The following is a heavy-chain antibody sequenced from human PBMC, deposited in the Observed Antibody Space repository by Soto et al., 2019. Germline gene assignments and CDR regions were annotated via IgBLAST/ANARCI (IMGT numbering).Heavy chain of an antibody. J-gene: IGHJ2*01. V-gene: IGHV3-21*01. CDR1: TFNLTKYS. CDR3: ERVRGGWHFDL. D-gene: IGHD3-10*01. CDR2: ISSSGSHM. Sequence: TGGSLRLSCVASTFNLTKYSMNWVRLAPGKGLEWVSFISSSGSHMYYADSVTGRFTIARDNAKNSLYLQMNSLRAEDTAVYYCERVRGGWHFDLWGRGTLVTVSS.